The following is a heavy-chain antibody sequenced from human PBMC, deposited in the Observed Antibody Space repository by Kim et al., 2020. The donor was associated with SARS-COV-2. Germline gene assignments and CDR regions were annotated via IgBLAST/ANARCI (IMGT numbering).Heavy chain of an antibody. CDR1: GFTFSSYG. CDR3: AKGGELTAIDP. J-gene: IGHJ5*02. CDR2: ISYDGSNK. Sequence: GGSLRLSCAASGFTFSSYGMHWVRQAPGKGLEWVAVISYDGSNKYYADSVKGRFTISRDNSKNTLYLQMNSLRAEDTAVYYCAKGGELTAIDPWGQGTLVTVSS. D-gene: IGHD1-26*01. V-gene: IGHV3-30*18.